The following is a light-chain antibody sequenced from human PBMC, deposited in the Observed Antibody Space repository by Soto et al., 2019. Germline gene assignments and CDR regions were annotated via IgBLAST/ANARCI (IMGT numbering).Light chain of an antibody. CDR2: GAY. Sequence: EILMTQSPATLSVSPGERATLSCRASQSVSSSYLAWYQQKPGQAPRLLIYGAYSRATGITDRFSGSGSGTDFTLTISRLEPEDFAVYYCQQYGSSRWTFGQGTQVEIK. J-gene: IGKJ1*01. CDR3: QQYGSSRWT. V-gene: IGKV3-20*01. CDR1: QSVSSSY.